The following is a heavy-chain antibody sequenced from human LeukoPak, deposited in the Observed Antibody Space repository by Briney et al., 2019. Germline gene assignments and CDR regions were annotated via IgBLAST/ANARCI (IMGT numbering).Heavy chain of an antibody. V-gene: IGHV1-24*01. CDR3: ARDGHRRYYYDSSGREHAFDI. D-gene: IGHD3-22*01. J-gene: IGHJ3*02. CDR1: GYTLTELS. CDR2: FDPEDGET. Sequence: ASVKVSCKVSGYTLTELSMHWVRQAPGKGLEWMGGFDPEDGETIYAQKFQGRVTITADKSTSTAYMELSSLRSDDTAVYYCARDGHRRYYYDSSGREHAFDIWGQGTMVTVSS.